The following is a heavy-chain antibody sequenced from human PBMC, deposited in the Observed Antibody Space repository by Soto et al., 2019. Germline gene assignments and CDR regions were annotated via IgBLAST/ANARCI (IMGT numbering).Heavy chain of an antibody. CDR1: GYTFTSYG. CDR3: AGLRGYSGDAPYFDY. V-gene: IGHV1-18*01. CDR2: ISAYNGNT. D-gene: IGHD5-12*01. Sequence: QVQLVQSGAEVKKPGASVKVSCKASGYTFTSYGISWVRQAPGQGLEWMGWISAYNGNTNYAQKLQGRVTMTTDTSTSTADMELRSLRSDDTAVYYCAGLRGYSGDAPYFDYWCQGTLVTVSS. J-gene: IGHJ4*02.